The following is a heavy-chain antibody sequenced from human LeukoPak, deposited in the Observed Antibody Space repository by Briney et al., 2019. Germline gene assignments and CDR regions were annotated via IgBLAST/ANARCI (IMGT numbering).Heavy chain of an antibody. CDR1: GDTFSIYA. J-gene: IGHJ4*02. V-gene: IGHV1-69*05. Sequence: SVKVSCKASGDTFSIYAISWVRQAPGQGREWMGGIIPIFGTTNYAQKLQGSDTNTTHESQGPAYMELRRLRSEDTAGYYCGREGSAYCSGGSCFVYWGQGALVTVSS. CDR2: IIPIFGTT. CDR3: GREGSAYCSGGSCFVY. D-gene: IGHD2-15*01.